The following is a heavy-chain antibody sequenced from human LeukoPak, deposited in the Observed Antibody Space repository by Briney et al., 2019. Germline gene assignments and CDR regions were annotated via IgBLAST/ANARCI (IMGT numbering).Heavy chain of an antibody. CDR2: INPKSGGT. Sequence: GASVKVSCKTSGYTFTSYYMHWVRQAPGQGLEWMGWINPKSGGTNYAQKFQGRVTMTTDTSLTTAYMELINLKSDDTAVYYCTRSSWDCSSGSCYSNMNFDFWGQGTLVTVSS. V-gene: IGHV1-2*02. D-gene: IGHD2-15*01. J-gene: IGHJ4*02. CDR3: TRSSWDCSSGSCYSNMNFDF. CDR1: GYTFTSYY.